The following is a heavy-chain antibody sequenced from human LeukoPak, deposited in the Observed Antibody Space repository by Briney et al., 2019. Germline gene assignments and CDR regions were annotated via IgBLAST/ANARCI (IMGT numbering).Heavy chain of an antibody. CDR2: ISGSGGST. J-gene: IGHJ4*02. CDR3: ANKDSSGWYGSGY. CDR1: GFTFSSYA. V-gene: IGHV3-23*01. D-gene: IGHD6-19*01. Sequence: GGSLRLSCAASGFTFSSYAMSWVRQAPGKGLEWVSAISGSGGSTYYADSVKGRFTISRGNSKNTLYLQMNSVRAEDTAVYYCANKDSSGWYGSGYWGQGTLVTVSS.